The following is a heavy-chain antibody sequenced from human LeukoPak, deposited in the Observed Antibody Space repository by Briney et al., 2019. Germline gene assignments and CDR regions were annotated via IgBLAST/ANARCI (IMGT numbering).Heavy chain of an antibody. Sequence: GGSLRLSCAASGFTFSSYAMSWVRQAPGKGLEWVSAISGSGGSTYYADSVKGRFIISRDNSKNTLYLQMNSLRAEDTAVYYCATRDGCSSTSCFPFDYWGQGTLVTVSS. CDR1: GFTFSSYA. J-gene: IGHJ4*02. D-gene: IGHD2-2*01. V-gene: IGHV3-23*01. CDR2: ISGSGGST. CDR3: ATRDGCSSTSCFPFDY.